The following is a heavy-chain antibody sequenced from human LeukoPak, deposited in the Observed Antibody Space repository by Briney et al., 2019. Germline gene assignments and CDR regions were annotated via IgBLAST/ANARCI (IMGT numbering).Heavy chain of an antibody. CDR3: AKRSGYYYDSSGYYYFDY. J-gene: IGHJ4*02. Sequence: SGGSLRLSCAASGFTVSSNYMSWVRQAPGKGLEWVSVIYSGGSTYYADSVKGRFTISRDNSKNTLYLQMNSLRAEDTAVYYCAKRSGYYYDSSGYYYFDYWGQGTLVTVSS. D-gene: IGHD3-22*01. CDR2: IYSGGST. CDR1: GFTVSSNY. V-gene: IGHV3-66*01.